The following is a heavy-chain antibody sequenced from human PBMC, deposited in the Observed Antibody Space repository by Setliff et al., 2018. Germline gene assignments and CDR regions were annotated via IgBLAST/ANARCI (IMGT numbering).Heavy chain of an antibody. Sequence: GASVKVSCKAFGYPFTGYYYNHWVRQAPGQGPEWMGWINPNTGAAKYAQQFQGRVTMTRDMSLRTVYLDLSGLTSEDTAIYYCARNMGMGQRDYFDYWGRGTLVTVSS. D-gene: IGHD6-13*01. J-gene: IGHJ4*02. V-gene: IGHV1-2*02. CDR1: GYPFTGYY. CDR3: ARNMGMGQRDYFDY. CDR2: INPNTGAA.